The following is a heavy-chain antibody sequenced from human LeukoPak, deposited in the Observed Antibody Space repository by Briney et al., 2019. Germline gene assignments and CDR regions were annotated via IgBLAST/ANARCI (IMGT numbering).Heavy chain of an antibody. Sequence: QSGGSLRLSCAASGFTFSSYAMSWVRQAPGKGLEWVSAISGSGGSTYYADSVKGRFTISSDNSKNTLYLQMNSLRAEDTAVYYCAKGSITMIVVVTDFDYWGQGTLVTVSS. CDR3: AKGSITMIVVVTDFDY. CDR2: ISGSGGST. V-gene: IGHV3-23*01. D-gene: IGHD3-22*01. J-gene: IGHJ4*02. CDR1: GFTFSSYA.